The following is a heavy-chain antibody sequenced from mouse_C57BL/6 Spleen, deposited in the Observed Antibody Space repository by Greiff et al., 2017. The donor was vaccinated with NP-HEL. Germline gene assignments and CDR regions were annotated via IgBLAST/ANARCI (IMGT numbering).Heavy chain of an antibody. CDR1: GYTFTSYW. CDR2: IDPSDSYT. V-gene: IGHV1-50*01. Sequence: QVQLQQPGAELVKPGASVKLSCKASGYTFTSYWMQWVKQRPGQGLEWIGEIDPSDSYTNYNQKFKGKATLTVDTSSSTAYMQLSGLTSEDSAVYYCARWLPLYYFDYWGQGTTLTVSS. D-gene: IGHD2-2*01. CDR3: ARWLPLYYFDY. J-gene: IGHJ2*01.